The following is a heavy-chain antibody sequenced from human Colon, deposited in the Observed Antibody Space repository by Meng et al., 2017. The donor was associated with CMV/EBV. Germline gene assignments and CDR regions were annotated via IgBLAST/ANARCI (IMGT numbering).Heavy chain of an antibody. CDR1: GGSFNAYY. D-gene: IGHD3-3*01. CDR3: ARGRNGWLLPLDS. V-gene: IGHV4-34*01. Sequence: QVQLLQVVPGLLKPSETRSLTCAISGGSFNAYYLTWLRQSPGKGLEWIGELNHSGSTNYNPSLKSRVTISIDTSKRHFSLRLTSVTAADTAVYYCARGRNGWLLPLDSWGQGTLVTVSS. CDR2: LNHSGST. J-gene: IGHJ4*02.